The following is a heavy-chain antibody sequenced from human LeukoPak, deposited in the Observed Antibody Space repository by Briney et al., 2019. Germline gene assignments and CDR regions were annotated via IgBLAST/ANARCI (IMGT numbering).Heavy chain of an antibody. CDR2: ISYSGST. Sequence: SETLSLTCTVSGGSISSYYWSWIRQPPGKRLEWIGYISYSGSTNFNPSLKSRVTISVDTSKNQFSLKLSSVTAADTAVYYCAREGTAGTNLNWFDPWGQGTLVTVSS. D-gene: IGHD1-1*01. J-gene: IGHJ5*02. V-gene: IGHV4-59*01. CDR1: GGSISSYY. CDR3: AREGTAGTNLNWFDP.